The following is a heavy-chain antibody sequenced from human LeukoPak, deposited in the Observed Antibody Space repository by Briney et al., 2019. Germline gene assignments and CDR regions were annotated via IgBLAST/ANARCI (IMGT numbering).Heavy chain of an antibody. V-gene: IGHV1-46*01. J-gene: IGHJ6*03. CDR1: GYTFTSYY. CDR2: INPSGGST. D-gene: IGHD4-11*01. CDR3: ARDLMPRTTVTTEPFSMDV. Sequence: ASVKVSCKASGYTFTSYYMRWVRQAPGQGLEWMGIINPSGGSTSYAQKFQGRVTMTRDMSTSTVYMELSSLRSEDTAVYYCARDLMPRTTVTTEPFSMDVWGKGTTVTVSS.